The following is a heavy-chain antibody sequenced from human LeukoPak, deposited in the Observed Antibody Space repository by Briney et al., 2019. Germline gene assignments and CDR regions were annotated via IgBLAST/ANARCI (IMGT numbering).Heavy chain of an antibody. J-gene: IGHJ2*01. CDR2: ISGGSRNI. CDR1: GFTFSSYA. D-gene: IGHD3-3*01. Sequence: GGSLRLSCAASGFTFSSYAMNWVRQAPGKGLEWVSSISGGSRNIRYADSVKGRFTTSRDNSQNTLYLQMNSLRAEDTAVYYCAKDQGTAIFEVIIPDWYFDLWGRGTLVTVSS. CDR3: AKDQGTAIFEVIIPDWYFDL. V-gene: IGHV3-23*01.